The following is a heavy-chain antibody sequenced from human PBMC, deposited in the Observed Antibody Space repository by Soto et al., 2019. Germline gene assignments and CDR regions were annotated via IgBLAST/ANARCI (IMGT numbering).Heavy chain of an antibody. CDR3: AREYYYDSSGDTTYYGMDV. V-gene: IGHV1-2*04. CDR2: INPNSGGT. Sequence: ASVKVSCKASGYTFTGYYMHWVRQAPGQGLEWMGWINPNSGGTNYAQKFQGWVTMTRDTSISTAYVELSRLRSDDTAVYYCAREYYYDSSGDTTYYGMDVWGQGTTVTVSS. CDR1: GYTFTGYY. D-gene: IGHD3-22*01. J-gene: IGHJ6*02.